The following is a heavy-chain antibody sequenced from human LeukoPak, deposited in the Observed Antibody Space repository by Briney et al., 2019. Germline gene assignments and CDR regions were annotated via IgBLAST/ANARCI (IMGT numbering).Heavy chain of an antibody. CDR1: GGSISSGSYY. CDR2: IYTSGST. D-gene: IGHD2-2*01. Sequence: SQTLSLTCTVSGGSISSGSYYWSWIRQPAGKGLEWIGGIYTSGSTNYNPSLKSRVTISVDTSKNQFSLKLSSVTAADTAVYYCARYSIVVVPAARASNYYYYYMDVWGKGTTVTVSS. J-gene: IGHJ6*03. V-gene: IGHV4-61*02. CDR3: ARYSIVVVPAARASNYYYYYMDV.